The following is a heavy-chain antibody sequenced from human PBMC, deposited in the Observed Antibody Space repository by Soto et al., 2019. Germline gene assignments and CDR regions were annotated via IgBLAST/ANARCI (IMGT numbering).Heavy chain of an antibody. V-gene: IGHV4-4*07. J-gene: IGHJ5*02. D-gene: IGHD3-3*01. CDR3: ARGQRFSDWFDP. CDR1: GGTISGYY. CDR2: IYSSGDT. Sequence: SETLSLTCSVSGGTISGYYWTWIRQPAGKGLEWIGRIYSSGDTKYNPSLQSRVTMSLDTSNNQFSLRLTSVTAADTAVYYCARGQRFSDWFDPWGQGTLVTVSS.